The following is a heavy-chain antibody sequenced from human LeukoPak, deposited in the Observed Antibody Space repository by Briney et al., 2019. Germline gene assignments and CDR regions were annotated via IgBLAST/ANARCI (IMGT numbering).Heavy chain of an antibody. CDR2: ISSSSSYI. CDR3: ARWDDTYSYGSFSDFDY. V-gene: IGHV3-21*01. J-gene: IGHJ4*02. D-gene: IGHD5-18*01. CDR1: GFTFTSYS. Sequence: GGSLRLSCAASGFTFTSYSMNWVRQAPGKGLEWVSCISSSSSYIYYADSVKRRFIISRDNAKNSLYLQMTGPRAEDTAVYYCARWDDTYSYGSFSDFDYWGQGTLVTVSS.